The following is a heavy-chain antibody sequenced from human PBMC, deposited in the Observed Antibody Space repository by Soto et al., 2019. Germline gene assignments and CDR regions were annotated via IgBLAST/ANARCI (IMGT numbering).Heavy chain of an antibody. CDR1: GFTFSSYG. J-gene: IGHJ4*02. V-gene: IGHV3-33*01. CDR3: ARDSEWLLFHFDY. CDR2: IWSDGSNK. Sequence: GGSLRLSCAASGFTFSSYGLHWVRQAPGKGLEWVAVIWSDGSNKYYADSVKGRFTISRDNAKNTLYLQMNSLRAEDTAVYYCARDSEWLLFHFDYWGQGTLVTVSS. D-gene: IGHD3-3*01.